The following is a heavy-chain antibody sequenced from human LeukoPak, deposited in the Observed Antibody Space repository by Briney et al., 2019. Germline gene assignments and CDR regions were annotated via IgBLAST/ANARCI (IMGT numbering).Heavy chain of an antibody. D-gene: IGHD5-12*01. CDR3: ARRLYGGDVFDY. J-gene: IGHJ4*02. CDR1: GYSFTSYW. CDR2: IYPGDSDT. V-gene: IGHV5-51*01. Sequence: GESLKISCKGSGYSFTSYWIXWXXQMPGKGLEWMGIIYPGDSDTRYSPSLQGQVTISVDKSISTAYLQWSSLKASDTAMYYCARRLYGGDVFDYWGQGILVTVSS.